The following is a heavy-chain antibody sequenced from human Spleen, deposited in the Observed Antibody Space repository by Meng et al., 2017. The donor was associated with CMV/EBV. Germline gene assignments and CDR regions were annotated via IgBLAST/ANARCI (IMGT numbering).Heavy chain of an antibody. Sequence: SVKVSCKASGGTFSSFTINWVRQAPGQGLEWMGTIIPMLDVAYYAQKFQDRVTISADISTSTAYMDLMSLRSDDTAVYYCARDLTLVRGLVYCGQGTLVTVSS. CDR3: ARDLTLVRGLVY. D-gene: IGHD3-10*01. CDR1: GGTFSSFT. V-gene: IGHV1-69*04. CDR2: IIPMLDVA. J-gene: IGHJ4*02.